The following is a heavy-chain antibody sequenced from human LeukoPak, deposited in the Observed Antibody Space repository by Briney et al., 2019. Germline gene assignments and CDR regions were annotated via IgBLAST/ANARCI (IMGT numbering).Heavy chain of an antibody. CDR1: GGTFSGYA. CDR2: IIPIFGTA. CDR3: AREQTYYDFWSGYFGPELVRGMDV. D-gene: IGHD3-3*01. V-gene: IGHV1-69*05. Sequence: ASVKVSCKASGGTFSGYAISWVRQAPGQGLEWMGGIIPIFGTANYAQKFQGRVTMTRDTSTSTVYMELSSLRSEDTAVYYCAREQTYYDFWSGYFGPELVRGMDVWGQGTTVTVSS. J-gene: IGHJ6*02.